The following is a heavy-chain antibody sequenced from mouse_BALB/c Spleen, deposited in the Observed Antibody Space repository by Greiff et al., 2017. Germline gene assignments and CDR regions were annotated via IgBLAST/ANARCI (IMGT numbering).Heavy chain of an antibody. V-gene: IGHV7-3*02. CDR2: IRNKANGYTT. CDR1: GFTFTDYY. J-gene: IGHJ4*01. D-gene: IGHD1-1*01. CDR3: ARDITTVVATGNAMDY. Sequence: EVKLVESGGGLVQPGGSLRLSCATSGFTFTDYYMSWVRQPPGKELEWLGFIRNKANGYTTEYSASVKGRFTISRDNSQSILYLQMNTLRAEDSATYYCARDITTVVATGNAMDYWGQGTSVTVSS.